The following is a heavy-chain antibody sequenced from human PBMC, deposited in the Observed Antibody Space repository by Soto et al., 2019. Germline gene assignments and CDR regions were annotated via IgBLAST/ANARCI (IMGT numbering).Heavy chain of an antibody. CDR1: GYTFIGYY. CDR2: IKPNSGDT. J-gene: IGHJ4*02. Sequence: ASVKVSCKASGYTFIGYYMHWVRQAPGQGLEWMGWIKPNSGDTDYAQKFRGRVTLTRDTSISTAYMELSRLKYDDTAVYYCARDPGVSNGWFLDYWGQGSLVTVSS. D-gene: IGHD6-19*01. V-gene: IGHV1-2*02. CDR3: ARDPGVSNGWFLDY.